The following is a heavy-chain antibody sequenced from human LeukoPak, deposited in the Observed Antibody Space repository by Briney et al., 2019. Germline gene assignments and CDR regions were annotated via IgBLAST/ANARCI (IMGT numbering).Heavy chain of an antibody. V-gene: IGHV5-51*01. J-gene: IGHJ4*02. CDR2: IYLGDSDT. CDR3: ARAPYYYDISGYYFDY. Sequence: RGESLKISCKGSGYSFTSYWIGWVRQMPGKGLEWMGIIYLGDSDTRYSPSFQGQVTISADKSISTAYLQWSSLKASDTAMYYCARAPYYYDISGYYFDYWGQGTLVTVSS. D-gene: IGHD3-22*01. CDR1: GYSFTSYW.